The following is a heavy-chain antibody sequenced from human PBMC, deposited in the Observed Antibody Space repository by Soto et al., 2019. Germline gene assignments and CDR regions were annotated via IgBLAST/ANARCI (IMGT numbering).Heavy chain of an antibody. CDR1: GGSFSGYY. CDR2: INHSGST. Sequence: PSETLSLTCAVYGGSFSGYYWSWIRQPPGKGLEWIGEINHSGSTNYNPSLKSRVTISVDTSKNQFSLKLSSVTAADTAVYYCARVPSIAVAANWFDPWGQGTLVTV. D-gene: IGHD6-19*01. J-gene: IGHJ5*02. CDR3: ARVPSIAVAANWFDP. V-gene: IGHV4-34*01.